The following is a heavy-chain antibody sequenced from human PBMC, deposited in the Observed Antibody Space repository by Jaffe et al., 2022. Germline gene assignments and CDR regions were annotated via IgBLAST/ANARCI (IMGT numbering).Heavy chain of an antibody. CDR2: ISYDGSNK. CDR3: AKVGGDHDYYMDV. Sequence: QVQLVESGGGVVQPGRSLRLSCAASGFTFSSYGMHWVRQAPGKGLEWVAVISYDGSNKYYADSVKGRFTISRDNSKNTLYLQMNSLRAEDTAVYYCAKVGGDHDYYMDVWGKGTTVTVSS. CDR1: GFTFSSYG. J-gene: IGHJ6*03. D-gene: IGHD4-17*01. V-gene: IGHV3-30*18.